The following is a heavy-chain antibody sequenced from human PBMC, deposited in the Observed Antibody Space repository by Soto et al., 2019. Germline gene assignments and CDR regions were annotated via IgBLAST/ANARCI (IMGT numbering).Heavy chain of an antibody. CDR3: AKWGVCSTVCPPVAGHYYGLDV. D-gene: IGHD6-19*01. V-gene: IGHV3-30*18. CDR1: GFSLTSYG. Sequence: QVHLLESGGGVVQSGRSLRLSCVASGFSLTSYGMHWVRQAPGKGLEWVATISYVGANKNYADSVKGRFIISRDISNNSLYLQLNSLRAEDTAVYYCAKWGVCSTVCPPVAGHYYGLDVWGQGTTVTVSS. J-gene: IGHJ6*02. CDR2: ISYVGANK.